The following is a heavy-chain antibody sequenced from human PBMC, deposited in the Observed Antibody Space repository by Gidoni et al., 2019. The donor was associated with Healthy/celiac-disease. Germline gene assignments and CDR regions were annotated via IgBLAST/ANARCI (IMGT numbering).Heavy chain of an antibody. J-gene: IGHJ3*02. CDR2: IRSKAYGGTT. V-gene: IGHV3-49*05. D-gene: IGHD3-22*01. CDR3: TTDSSGYYYNAFDI. Sequence: EVQLVESGGGLVKPGRSLRLSCTASGFTFGDYAMSWFRQAPGKGLEWVGFIRSKAYGGTTEYAASVKSRFTISRDDSKSIAYLQMNSLKTEDTAVYYCTTDSSGYYYNAFDIWGQGTMVTVFS. CDR1: GFTFGDYA.